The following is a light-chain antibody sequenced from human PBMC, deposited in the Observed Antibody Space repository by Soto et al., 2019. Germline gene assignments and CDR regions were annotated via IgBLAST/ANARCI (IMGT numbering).Light chain of an antibody. CDR3: QQYVSSPWA. CDR1: QSVTNSF. J-gene: IGKJ1*01. CDR2: GAS. Sequence: EIVLAQSPGTLSLSPGERATLSCRASQSVTNSFLAWYQQKPGQAPRLLIYGASRRATGIPDRFTGSGSGTDFTLTIIRLEPEDFAVYYCQQYVSSPWAFGQGTKWDI. V-gene: IGKV3-20*01.